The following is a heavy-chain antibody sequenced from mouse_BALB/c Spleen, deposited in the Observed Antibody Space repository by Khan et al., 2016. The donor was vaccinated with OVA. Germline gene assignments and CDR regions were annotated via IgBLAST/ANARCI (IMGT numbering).Heavy chain of an antibody. CDR1: GYSFTGYF. D-gene: IGHD1-1*01. Sequence: EVQLQESGPELVKPGASVKISCTASGYSFTGYFMNWVMQSHGKSLEWIGRINPHIGEAFYNQKFKGKATLTVDESSSTAHMELRILASEDAAVYYCARKNGSDFDYWGQGTTLTVSS. V-gene: IGHV1-20*02. CDR2: INPHIGEA. CDR3: ARKNGSDFDY. J-gene: IGHJ2*01.